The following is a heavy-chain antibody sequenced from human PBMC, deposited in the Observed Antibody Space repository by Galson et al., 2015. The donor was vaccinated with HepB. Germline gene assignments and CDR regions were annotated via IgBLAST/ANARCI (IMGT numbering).Heavy chain of an antibody. J-gene: IGHJ4*02. D-gene: IGHD6-25*01. V-gene: IGHV3-33*01. Sequence: SLRLSCAASGFTFSSYGMHWVRQAPGKGLEWVAVIWYDGSNKYYADSVKGRFTISRDNSKNTLYLQMNSLRAEDTAVYYCARDPNSSGSGYFDYWGQGTLVTVSS. CDR1: GFTFSSYG. CDR3: ARDPNSSGSGYFDY. CDR2: IWYDGSNK.